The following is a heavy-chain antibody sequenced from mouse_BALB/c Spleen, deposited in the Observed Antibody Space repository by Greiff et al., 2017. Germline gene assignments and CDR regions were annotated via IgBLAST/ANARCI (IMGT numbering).Heavy chain of an antibody. Sequence: QVHVKQSGAELAKPGASVKMSCKASGYTFTSYWMHWVKQRPGQGLEWIGYINPSTGYTEYNQKFKDKATLTADKSSSTAYMQLSSLTSEDSAVYYCVYYRYDGFAYWGQGTLVTVSA. CDR1: GYTFTSYW. CDR2: INPSTGYT. V-gene: IGHV1-7*01. J-gene: IGHJ3*01. CDR3: VYYRYDGFAY. D-gene: IGHD2-14*01.